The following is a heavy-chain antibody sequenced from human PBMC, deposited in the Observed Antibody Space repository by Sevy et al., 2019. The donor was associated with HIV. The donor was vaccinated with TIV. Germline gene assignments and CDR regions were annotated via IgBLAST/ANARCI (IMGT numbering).Heavy chain of an antibody. D-gene: IGHD5-18*01. CDR1: GFPFSSYA. CDR2: IGGSGVST. J-gene: IGHJ3*02. Sequence: GGSLRLSCAASGFPFSSYAMSWVRQAPGKGLEWVSAIGGSGVSTYYADSVKGRFTISRDNSKNTLYLQRNSLRAEDTAVYYCAKDRAAMVGDAFDIWGQGTMVTVSS. CDR3: AKDRAAMVGDAFDI. V-gene: IGHV3-23*01.